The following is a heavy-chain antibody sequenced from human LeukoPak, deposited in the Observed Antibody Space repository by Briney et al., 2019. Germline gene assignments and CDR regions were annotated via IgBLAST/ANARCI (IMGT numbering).Heavy chain of an antibody. D-gene: IGHD3-22*01. CDR3: LRGDSRDF. CDR1: GFAFSTYT. J-gene: IGHJ4*02. Sequence: GGSLGLSCAACGFAFSTYTMNWARQAPGKGLEWVASINSGGTTTHYAFSVKGRFTISRDNAQNVLYLQMNGLRGDDAAAYYCLRGDSRDFWGQGTLVTVSS. CDR2: INSGGTTT. V-gene: IGHV3-21*06.